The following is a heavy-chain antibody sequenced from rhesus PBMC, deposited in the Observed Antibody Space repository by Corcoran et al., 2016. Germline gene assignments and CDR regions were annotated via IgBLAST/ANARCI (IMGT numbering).Heavy chain of an antibody. CDR3: ARAAHYGSSSLDGLDS. D-gene: IGHD4-29*01. V-gene: IGHV4-147*01. CDR1: GASISSNY. Sequence: QVQLQESGPGLVKPSETLPLTCAVSGASISSNYWSWIRQPPGKGLEWIGYIYGGRASTSYNPSLKRRVTISKDTSKNQFSLKLSSVTAADTAVYYCARAAHYGSSSLDGLDSWGQGVVVTVSS. CDR2: IYGGRAST. J-gene: IGHJ6*01.